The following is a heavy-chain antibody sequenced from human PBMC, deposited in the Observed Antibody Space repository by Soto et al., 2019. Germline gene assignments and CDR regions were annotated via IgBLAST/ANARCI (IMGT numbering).Heavy chain of an antibody. V-gene: IGHV3-21*01. Sequence: GGSLRLSCAASGFTFSSYSMNWVRQAPGKGLEWVSSISSSSSYIYYADSVKGRFTISRDNAKNSLYLQMNSLRAEDTAVYYCARGAFSYGDYELDYWGQGTLVTVSS. D-gene: IGHD4-17*01. CDR1: GFTFSSYS. CDR3: ARGAFSYGDYELDY. J-gene: IGHJ4*02. CDR2: ISSSSSYI.